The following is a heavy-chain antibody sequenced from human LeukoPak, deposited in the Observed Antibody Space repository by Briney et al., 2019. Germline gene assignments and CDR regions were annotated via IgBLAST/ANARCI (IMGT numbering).Heavy chain of an antibody. Sequence: PGGSLRLSCAASGFTFSIYWMGWVRQAPGKGLEWVANIKQDGSEKYYVDSVKGRFTISRDNAKNSLYLQMDSLRAEDTAVYYCARDMDFDYWGQGTLVTVSS. CDR1: GFTFSIYW. J-gene: IGHJ4*02. D-gene: IGHD3-10*01. V-gene: IGHV3-7*01. CDR2: IKQDGSEK. CDR3: ARDMDFDY.